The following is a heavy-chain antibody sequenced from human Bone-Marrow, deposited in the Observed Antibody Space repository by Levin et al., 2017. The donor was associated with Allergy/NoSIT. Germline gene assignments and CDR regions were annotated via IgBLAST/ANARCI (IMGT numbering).Heavy chain of an antibody. D-gene: IGHD2-15*01. CDR1: GDSISSDTYF. CDR3: AKMEEDRYFDL. V-gene: IGHV4-39*01. Sequence: PGGSLRLSCTVSGDSISSDTYFWGWIRQPPGKGLEWIGSIYYSGSTFYNPSLKSRVTISVDTSKNQFSLKLSSVTAADTAVYYCAKMEEDRYFDLWGRGSLVTVSS. CDR2: IYYSGST. J-gene: IGHJ2*01.